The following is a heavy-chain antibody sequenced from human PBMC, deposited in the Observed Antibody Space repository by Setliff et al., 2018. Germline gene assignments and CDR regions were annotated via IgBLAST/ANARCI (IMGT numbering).Heavy chain of an antibody. V-gene: IGHV3-74*01. CDR2: VNSDGSST. CDR3: AKVGGGILTLYFYYGMDV. D-gene: IGHD3-9*01. Sequence: PGGSLRLSCAASGFTFVNYWMHWVRQAPGKGLVWVSRVNSDGSSTIYADSVKGRFTVSRDNSKNTLYLHLNSLRVDDTAVYYCAKVGGGILTLYFYYGMDVWGQGTTVTVSS. CDR1: GFTFVNYW. J-gene: IGHJ6*02.